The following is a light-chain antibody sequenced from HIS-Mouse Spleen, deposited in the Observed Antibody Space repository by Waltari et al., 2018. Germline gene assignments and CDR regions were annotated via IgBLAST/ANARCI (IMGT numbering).Light chain of an antibody. Sequence: DIQLTQSPSFLSASVGDRVTITCRASQGISSYLAWNKQKPGKAPKLLVYAASTLQSGVPSRFSGSGSGTEFTLTISSLQPEDFATYYCQQLNSYPPTFGQGTKVEIK. CDR2: AAS. V-gene: IGKV1-9*01. J-gene: IGKJ1*01. CDR3: QQLNSYPPT. CDR1: QGISSY.